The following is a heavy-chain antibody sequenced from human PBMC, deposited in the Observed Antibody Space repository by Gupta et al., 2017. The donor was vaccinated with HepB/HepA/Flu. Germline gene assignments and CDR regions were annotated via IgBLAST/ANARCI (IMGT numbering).Heavy chain of an antibody. Sequence: EVQLLESGGDLVQPGGSLSLFCAVSGFIFSTYVLYWVRQAPGKGLEGVSAISESGDYTSYADSWKGRFTISGDNSKNTLYLQMNSLTAEDTAVYCCAKRRVRMSASGGDYWGHGTLVTVSS. J-gene: IGHJ4*01. CDR1: GFIFSTYV. D-gene: IGHD2-8*01. V-gene: IGHV3-23*01. CDR2: ISESGDYT. CDR3: AKRRVRMSASGGDY.